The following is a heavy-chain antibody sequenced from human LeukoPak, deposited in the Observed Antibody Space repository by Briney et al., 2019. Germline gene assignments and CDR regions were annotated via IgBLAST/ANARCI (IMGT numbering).Heavy chain of an antibody. J-gene: IGHJ4*02. V-gene: IGHV4-59*01. CDR2: IYYSGTT. Sequence: SETLSLTCTVSGGSISSYYWSWIRQPPGKGLEWIGYIYYSGTTNYNPSLKSRLTMSVDTSKNQVSLKLNSVTAADTAVYYCTRDLKIGYNSGWYSFDYWGQGTLVTVSS. D-gene: IGHD6-19*01. CDR1: GGSISSYY. CDR3: TRDLKIGYNSGWYSFDY.